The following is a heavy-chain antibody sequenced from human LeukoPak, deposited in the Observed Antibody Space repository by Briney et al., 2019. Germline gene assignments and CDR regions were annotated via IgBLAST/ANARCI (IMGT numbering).Heavy chain of an antibody. Sequence: SETLSLTCTVSGGSISSSSYYWGWIRQPPGKGLEWIGSIYYSGSTYYNPSLKSRVTISVDTSKNQFSLKLSSVTAADTAVYYCARDLWVVGATTVDNWFDPWGQGTLVTVSS. J-gene: IGHJ5*02. V-gene: IGHV4-39*07. CDR2: IYYSGST. CDR1: GGSISSSSYY. CDR3: ARDLWVVGATTVDNWFDP. D-gene: IGHD1-26*01.